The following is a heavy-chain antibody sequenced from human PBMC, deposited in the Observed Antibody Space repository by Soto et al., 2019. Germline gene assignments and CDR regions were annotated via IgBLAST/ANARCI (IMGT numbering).Heavy chain of an antibody. CDR2: TYYRSKWYN. Sequence: SPTLSLTCAISGDSVSSNSAAWNWIRQSPSRGLEWLGRTYYRSKWYNDYAVSVKSRITINPDTSKNQFSLQLNSVTPEDTAVYYCARAPGIAVDGAFDIWGQGTMGTVS. CDR1: GDSVSSNSAA. D-gene: IGHD6-19*01. CDR3: ARAPGIAVDGAFDI. V-gene: IGHV6-1*01. J-gene: IGHJ3*02.